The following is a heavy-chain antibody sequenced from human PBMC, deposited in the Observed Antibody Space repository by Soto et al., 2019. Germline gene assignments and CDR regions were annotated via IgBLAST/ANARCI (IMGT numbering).Heavy chain of an antibody. CDR1: GYSFTSYW. D-gene: IGHD2-15*01. V-gene: IGHV5-51*01. J-gene: IGHJ6*02. Sequence: GSLKISCKGSGYSFTSYWIGCVRQMPGKGLEWMGIIYPGDSDTRYSPSFQGQVTISADKSISTAYLQWSSLKASDTAMYYCARAGYCSGGSCFKSYYYYYGMDVWGQGTTVTSP. CDR3: ARAGYCSGGSCFKSYYYYYGMDV. CDR2: IYPGDSDT.